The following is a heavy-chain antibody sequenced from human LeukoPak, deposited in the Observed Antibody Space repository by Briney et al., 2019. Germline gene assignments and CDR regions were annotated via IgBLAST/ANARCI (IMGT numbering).Heavy chain of an antibody. D-gene: IGHD6-13*01. J-gene: IGHJ4*02. Sequence: SVKVSCKASHYTFTSYGISWVRQAPGQGLEWLGWISPYNGDTRSAQMLQGRVSMTTDTSTSTAYMELRSLRSDDTAVYYCATLILGVASAGFDYWGQGTLVTVSS. CDR2: ISPYNGDT. V-gene: IGHV1-18*01. CDR1: HYTFTSYG. CDR3: ATLILGVASAGFDY.